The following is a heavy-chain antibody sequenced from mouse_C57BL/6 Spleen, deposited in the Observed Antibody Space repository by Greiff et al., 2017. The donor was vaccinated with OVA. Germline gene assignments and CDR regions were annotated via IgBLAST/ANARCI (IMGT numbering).Heavy chain of an antibody. CDR2: IYPGDGDT. Sequence: VQLQQSGPELVKPGASVKISCKASGYAFSSSWMNWVKQRPGKGLEWIGRIYPGDGDTNYNGKFKGKATLTADKSSSTAYMQLSSLTSEDSAVYFCANYGRYFDYWGQGTTLTVSS. J-gene: IGHJ2*01. CDR3: ANYGRYFDY. D-gene: IGHD1-1*01. CDR1: GYAFSSSW. V-gene: IGHV1-82*01.